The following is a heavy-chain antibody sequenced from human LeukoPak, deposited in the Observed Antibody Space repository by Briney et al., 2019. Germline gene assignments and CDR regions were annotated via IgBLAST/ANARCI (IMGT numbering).Heavy chain of an antibody. CDR1: GGSISSYY. J-gene: IGHJ4*02. CDR3: ARRISSGFDY. V-gene: IGHV4-59*08. CDR2: IHYSGST. Sequence: PSETLSLTCTVSGGSISSYYWSWIRQPPGKGLEWIGYIHYSGSTKYNPSLESRVTVSVDTSKNQFSLKLRSVTATDTAVYYCARRISSGFDYWGQGTLVTVSS. D-gene: IGHD6-19*01.